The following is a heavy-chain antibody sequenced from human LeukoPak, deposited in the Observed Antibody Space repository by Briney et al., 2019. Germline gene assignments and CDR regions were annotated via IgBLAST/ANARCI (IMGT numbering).Heavy chain of an antibody. J-gene: IGHJ4*02. CDR1: GGSISSYY. Sequence: SETLSLTCTVSGGSISSYYGNWIRQPPGKGLEWIGYIYYSGTTNYNPSLKSRVTISVDTSKNQFSLKLSSVTAADTAVYCARVLDYDSSGYYYPGFDYWGQGTLVTVSS. CDR3: ARVLDYDSSGYYYPGFDY. CDR2: IYYSGTT. D-gene: IGHD3-22*01. V-gene: IGHV4-59*01.